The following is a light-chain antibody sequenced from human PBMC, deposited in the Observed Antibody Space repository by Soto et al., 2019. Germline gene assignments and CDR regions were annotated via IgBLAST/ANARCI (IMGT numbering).Light chain of an antibody. CDR1: SSDVGGYNY. Sequence: QSVLTQPATVSGSPGQSISISCTGTSSDVGGYNYVSWYQHHRGKGPKLMIYEVSNRPSGVSNRFSGSKSGNTASLTISGLQAEDEADYYCSSYTSTSSPLVFGGGTKVTVL. J-gene: IGLJ2*01. V-gene: IGLV2-14*01. CDR3: SSYTSTSSPLV. CDR2: EVS.